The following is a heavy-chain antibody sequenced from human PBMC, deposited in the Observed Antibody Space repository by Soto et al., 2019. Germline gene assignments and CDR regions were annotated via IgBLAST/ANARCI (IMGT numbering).Heavy chain of an antibody. CDR2: IYYSGST. CDR3: AATGDGYNFDY. D-gene: IGHD5-12*01. J-gene: IGHJ4*02. CDR1: GGSISSSSYY. V-gene: IGHV4-39*01. Sequence: QLRLQESGPGLVKPSETLSLTCTVSGGSISSSSYYWGWIRQPPGKGLEWIGSIYYSGSTYYNPSLKSRVTISVDTSKNQFSLKLSSVTAADTAVYYCAATGDGYNFDYWGQGTLVTVSS.